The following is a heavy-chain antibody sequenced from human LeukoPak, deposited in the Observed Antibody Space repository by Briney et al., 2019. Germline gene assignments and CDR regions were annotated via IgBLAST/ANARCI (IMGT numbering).Heavy chain of an antibody. CDR3: ARRYCSSISCYLYFDY. V-gene: IGHV1-2*06. Sequence: ASVNVSFKASGYTFTDYYMHWVRQAPGQGLEWMGRINPNSGGTNYAQKFQGRVTMTRDTSISTAYMELSRLRSDDTAVYYCARRYCSSISCYLYFDYWGQGTLVTVSS. CDR2: INPNSGGT. D-gene: IGHD2-2*01. J-gene: IGHJ4*02. CDR1: GYTFTDYY.